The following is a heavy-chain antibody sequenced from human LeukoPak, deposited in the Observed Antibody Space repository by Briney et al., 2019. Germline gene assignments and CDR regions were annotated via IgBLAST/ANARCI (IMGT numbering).Heavy chain of an antibody. CDR1: GGSISSYY. Sequence: PSETLSLTCTVSGGSISSYYWSWIRQPAGKGLVWIGRIYTSGSTNYNPSLKSRVTMSVDTSKNQFSLKLSSVTAADTAVYYCARHGDSRGTVDYWGQGTLVTVSS. J-gene: IGHJ4*02. D-gene: IGHD3-10*01. V-gene: IGHV4-4*07. CDR3: ARHGDSRGTVDY. CDR2: IYTSGST.